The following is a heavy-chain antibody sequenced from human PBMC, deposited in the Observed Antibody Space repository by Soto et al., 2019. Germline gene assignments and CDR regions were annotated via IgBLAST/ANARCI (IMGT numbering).Heavy chain of an antibody. V-gene: IGHV1-69*12. CDR3: AREEGGYYDSSGYSVY. J-gene: IGHJ4*02. Sequence: QVQLVKSGAEVKKPGSSVQVSCKASGGTFSSYAISWVRQAPGQGLEWMGGIIPIFGTANYAQKFQGRVTITADESTSTAYMELSSLRSEDTAVYYCAREEGGYYDSSGYSVYWGQGTLVTVSS. CDR1: GGTFSSYA. CDR2: IIPIFGTA. D-gene: IGHD3-22*01.